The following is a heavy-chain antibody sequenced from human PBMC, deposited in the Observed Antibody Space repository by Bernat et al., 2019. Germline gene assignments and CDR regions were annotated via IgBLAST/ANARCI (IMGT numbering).Heavy chain of an antibody. CDR1: GFTFSSYG. D-gene: IGHD2-2*01. V-gene: IGHV3-33*01. CDR3: ARDPVVVPAAPFDGMDV. J-gene: IGHJ6*02. CDR2: IWYDGSNK. Sequence: QVQLVESGGGVVQPGRSLRLSCAASGFTFSSYGMHWVLQAPGKGLEWVAVIWYDGSNKYYADSVKGRFTISRDNSKNTLYLQMNSLRAEDTAVYYCARDPVVVPAAPFDGMDVWGQGTTVTVSS.